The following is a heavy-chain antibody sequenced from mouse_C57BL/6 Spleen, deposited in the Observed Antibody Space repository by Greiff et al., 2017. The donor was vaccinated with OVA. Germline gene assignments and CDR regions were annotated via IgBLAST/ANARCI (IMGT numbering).Heavy chain of an antibody. CDR2: IDPEDGDT. Sequence: VQLQQSGAELVRPGASVKLSCTASGFNIKDYYMHWVKQRPEQGLEWIGRIDPEDGDTEYAPKFQGKATMTADTSSNTAYLQISSLTSEDTDVYYCTTWNWDYFDDWGQGTTLTVSS. CDR1: GFNIKDYY. V-gene: IGHV14-1*01. CDR3: TTWNWDYFDD. D-gene: IGHD4-1*01. J-gene: IGHJ2*01.